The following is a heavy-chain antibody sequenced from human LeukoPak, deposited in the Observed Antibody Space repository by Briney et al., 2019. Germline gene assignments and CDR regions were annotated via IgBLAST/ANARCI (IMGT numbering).Heavy chain of an antibody. CDR2: IYSGGST. D-gene: IGHD4-17*01. V-gene: IGHV3-66*02. J-gene: IGHJ3*02. CDR3: AGGDYVYAFDI. CDR1: GFTVSSNY. Sequence: PGGSLKLSCAASGFTVSSNYMSWVRQAPGKGLEWVSVIYSGGSTYYADSVKGRFTISRDNSKNTLYLQMNSLRAEDTAVYYCAGGDYVYAFDIWGQGTMVTVSS.